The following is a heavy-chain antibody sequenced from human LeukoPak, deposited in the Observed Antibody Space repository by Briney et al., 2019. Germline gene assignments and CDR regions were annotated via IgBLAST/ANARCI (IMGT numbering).Heavy chain of an antibody. CDR1: GYTFTSYG. D-gene: IGHD1-26*01. V-gene: IGHV1-2*02. CDR3: ARGWDIVGAPPPY. Sequence: ASVKVSCKASGYTFTSYGISWVRQAPGQGLEWMGWINPNSGDTNYAQKFQGRVTMTRDTSISTAYMELSRLRSDDTAVYYCARGWDIVGAPPPYWGQGTLVTVSS. CDR2: INPNSGDT. J-gene: IGHJ4*02.